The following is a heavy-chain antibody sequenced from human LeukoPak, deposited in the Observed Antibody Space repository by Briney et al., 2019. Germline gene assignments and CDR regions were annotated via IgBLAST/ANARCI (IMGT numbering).Heavy chain of an antibody. D-gene: IGHD7-27*01. CDR3: ARDDQLGMGYYYYYGMDV. Sequence: PGRSLRLSCAVSGFTFSSYAMHWVRQAPGKGLEWVAVISYDGSNKYYADSVKGRFTISRDNSKNTLYLQMNSLRAEDTAVYYCARDDQLGMGYYYYYGMDVWGQGTTVTVSS. J-gene: IGHJ6*02. CDR1: GFTFSSYA. V-gene: IGHV3-30-3*01. CDR2: ISYDGSNK.